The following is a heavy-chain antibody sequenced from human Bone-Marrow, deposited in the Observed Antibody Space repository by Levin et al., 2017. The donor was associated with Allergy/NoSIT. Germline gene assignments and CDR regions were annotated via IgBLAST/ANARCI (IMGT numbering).Heavy chain of an antibody. CDR1: GFTFRNYA. D-gene: IGHD2-15*01. J-gene: IGHJ4*02. V-gene: IGHV3-30*18. CDR3: AKDTYTCSGGSCYFFDY. Sequence: PGESLKISCAVSGFTFRNYAMHWVRQAPGRGLEWVAFISLDGNTQYYADSEKGRFTVSRDNSNNTLHLQMNSLRVEDTAIYYCAKDTYTCSGGSCYFFDYWGQGALVTVSS. CDR2: ISLDGNTQ.